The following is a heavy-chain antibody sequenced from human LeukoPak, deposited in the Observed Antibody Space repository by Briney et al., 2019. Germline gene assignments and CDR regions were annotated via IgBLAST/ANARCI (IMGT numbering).Heavy chain of an antibody. CDR2: INTNTGNP. V-gene: IGHV7-4-1*02. Sequence: GASVKVSCKASGYTFTSYAMNWVRQAPGQGLEWMGWINTNTGNPTYAQGFTGRFVFSLDTSVSTAYLQISSLKAEDTAVYYCAIPYYDIQNRMYYYYYYMDVWGKGTTVTVSS. CDR3: AIPYYDIQNRMYYYYYYMDV. J-gene: IGHJ6*03. D-gene: IGHD3-9*01. CDR1: GYTFTSYA.